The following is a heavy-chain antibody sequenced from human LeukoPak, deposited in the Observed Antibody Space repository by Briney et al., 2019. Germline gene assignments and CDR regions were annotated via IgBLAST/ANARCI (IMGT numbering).Heavy chain of an antibody. V-gene: IGHV4-39*01. CDR1: GGSISSTSYY. CDR3: ARHRPEYSGNYFDY. D-gene: IGHD1-26*01. CDR2: IYYSGST. Sequence: KPSETLSLTCTVSGGSISSTSYYWGWIRQPPGKGLEWIGSIYYSGSTYYNPSLKNRVTISVDTSKNQFSLKLNSVSAADTAVYYCARHRPEYSGNYFDYWGQGTLVTVSS. J-gene: IGHJ4*02.